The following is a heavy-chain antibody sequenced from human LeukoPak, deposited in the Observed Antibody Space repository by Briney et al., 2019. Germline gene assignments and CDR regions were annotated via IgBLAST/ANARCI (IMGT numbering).Heavy chain of an antibody. CDR2: LSYNGNDK. V-gene: IGHV3-30*18. CDR3: AKGPRYGSVTGEAF. D-gene: IGHD6-25*01. J-gene: IGHJ4*02. Sequence: HPGGSLRLSCTASGFTLSHQDMHWVRQAPGKGLEWVAVLSYNGNDKYYLASVVGRFTISRDNSENTLFLQMNSLRGEDTAVYYCAKGPRYGSVTGEAFWGQGTLVTVSS. CDR1: GFTLSHQD.